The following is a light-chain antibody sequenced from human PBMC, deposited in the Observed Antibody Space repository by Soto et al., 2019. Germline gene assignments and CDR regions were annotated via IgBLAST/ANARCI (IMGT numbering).Light chain of an antibody. CDR1: QSVSSY. CDR2: GAS. V-gene: IGKV3-15*01. J-gene: IGKJ5*01. Sequence: EIVMAQSPATLSVSRGERATLCCRASQSVSSYLAWYQREPGQSPRLLIYGASTRAIGIPARFSGSGSGTEFTLTISSLQSADFAVYYCQQYTNWPLIFGQGTRLEI. CDR3: QQYTNWPLI.